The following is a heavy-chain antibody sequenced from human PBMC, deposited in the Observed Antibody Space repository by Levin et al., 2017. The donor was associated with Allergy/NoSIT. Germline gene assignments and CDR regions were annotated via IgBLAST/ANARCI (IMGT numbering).Heavy chain of an antibody. Sequence: QTGGSLRLSCAASGFTFSSYWMSWVRQAPGKGLEWVANIKFGGSERYYADSVKGRFTISRDSARNSLYLQMNSLRAEDTAVYYCAREGPGTAAAGIWGQGTLVTVSS. D-gene: IGHD6-13*01. J-gene: IGHJ4*02. CDR1: GFTFSSYW. CDR2: IKFGGSER. V-gene: IGHV3-7*01. CDR3: AREGPGTAAAGI.